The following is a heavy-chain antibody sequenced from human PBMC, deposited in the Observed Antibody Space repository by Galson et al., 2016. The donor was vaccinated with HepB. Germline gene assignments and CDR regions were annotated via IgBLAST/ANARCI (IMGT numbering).Heavy chain of an antibody. V-gene: IGHV4-59*01. CDR1: GASISNYY. CDR2: IYHSGTT. Sequence: SETLSLTCTVSGASISNYYWNWIRQPPGKALEWIGFIYHSGTTHYNPSLESRVTMSLDTSKSQFSLKLSSVTTADTAIYYCARRAGDSNGYFFLYYFDYWGQGSQVTVSS. CDR3: ARRAGDSNGYFFLYYFDY. D-gene: IGHD3-22*01. J-gene: IGHJ4*02.